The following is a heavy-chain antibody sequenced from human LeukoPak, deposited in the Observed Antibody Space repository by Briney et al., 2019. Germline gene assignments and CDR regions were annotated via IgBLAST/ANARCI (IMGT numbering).Heavy chain of an antibody. CDR3: ARMGPRYYYDSGLHSPYFDY. Sequence: GESLKISCKGSGYSFTSYWIGWVRQMPGKGLEWMGIIYPGDSDTRYSPSFQGQVTISADKSISTAYLQWSSLKASDTAMYYCARMGPRYYYDSGLHSPYFDYWGQGTLVTVSS. CDR1: GYSFTSYW. V-gene: IGHV5-51*01. J-gene: IGHJ4*02. D-gene: IGHD3-22*01. CDR2: IYPGDSDT.